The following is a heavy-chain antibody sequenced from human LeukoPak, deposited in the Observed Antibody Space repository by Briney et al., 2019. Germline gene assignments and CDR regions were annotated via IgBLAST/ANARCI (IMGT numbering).Heavy chain of an antibody. CDR1: GFTFDDYA. CDR2: ISWNSGSI. J-gene: IGHJ4*02. CDR3: EKGIGENSYVYDY. Sequence: GGSLRLSCAASGFTFDDYAMHWVRQAPGKGLEWVSSISWNSGSIAYADSVKGRFTISRDNAKNSLYLQMNSLRAEDMAFYYCEKGIGENSYVYDYGGRETRVTVSS. V-gene: IGHV3-9*03. D-gene: IGHD3-16*01.